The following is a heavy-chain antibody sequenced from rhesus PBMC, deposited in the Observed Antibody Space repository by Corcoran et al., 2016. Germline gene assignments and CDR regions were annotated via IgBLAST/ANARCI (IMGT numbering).Heavy chain of an antibody. Sequence: QVKLQQWGEGLVKPSETLSLTCAVYGGSISDDYYWSWIRQAPGKGLEWVGRIYGRGGSTDYNPSLKSRGTMSTDTYKNQFSLKLSSVTAADTAVYYWARNSRGFDYWGQGVLVTVSS. V-gene: IGHV4-73*01. J-gene: IGHJ4*01. CDR3: ARNSRGFDY. D-gene: IGHD3-34*01. CDR1: GGSISDDYY. CDR2: IYGRGGST.